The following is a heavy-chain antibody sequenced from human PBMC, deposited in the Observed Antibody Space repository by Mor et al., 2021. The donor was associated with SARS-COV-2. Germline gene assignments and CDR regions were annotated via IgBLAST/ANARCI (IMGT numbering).Heavy chain of an antibody. Sequence: SLTSRVTISVDTSKNQFSLKLSSVTAADTAVYYCARLGYSSSSWGQGTLVTVSS. V-gene: IGHV4-39*01. D-gene: IGHD6-6*01. J-gene: IGHJ5*02. CDR3: ARLGYSSSS.